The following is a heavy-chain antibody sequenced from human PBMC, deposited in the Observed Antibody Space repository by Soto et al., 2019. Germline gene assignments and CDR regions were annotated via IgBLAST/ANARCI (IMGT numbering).Heavy chain of an antibody. J-gene: IGHJ5*02. CDR2: ISAYNGNT. CDR3: ARAGLRPSTPNWFDP. Sequence: GASVKVSCKASGYTFTSYGISWVRQAPGQGLEWMGWISAYNGNTNYAQKLQGRVTMTTDTSTSTAYMELRSLRSDDTAVYYCARAGLRPSTPNWFDPWGQGTLVTVSS. V-gene: IGHV1-18*01. D-gene: IGHD5-12*01. CDR1: GYTFTSYG.